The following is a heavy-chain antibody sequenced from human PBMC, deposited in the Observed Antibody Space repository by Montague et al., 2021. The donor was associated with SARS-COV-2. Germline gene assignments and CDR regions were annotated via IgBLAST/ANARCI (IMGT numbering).Heavy chain of an antibody. CDR1: GDSINSGTYF. J-gene: IGHJ6*02. D-gene: IGHD2-21*01. CDR2: IYTRGGT. CDR3: ARGSRVIAPTRRSGMDV. Sequence: TLSLTCSVSGDSINSGTYFWNWIRQPAGKGLEWIGRIYTRGGTHSNPSLESRVTISTDTSKNQLSLELSSVTVADTAVYYCARGSRVIAPTRRSGMDVWGQGTTVAVSS. V-gene: IGHV4-61*02.